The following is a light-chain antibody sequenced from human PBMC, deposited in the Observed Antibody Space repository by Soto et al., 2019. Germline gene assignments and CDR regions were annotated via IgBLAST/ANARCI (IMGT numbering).Light chain of an antibody. V-gene: IGLV2-8*01. CDR3: SSYAGSNNFV. CDR1: ISDIGAYIY. Sequence: QSALTQPPSSSGSPGQSVTISCTGTISDIGAYIYVSWYQQHPGKAPKLMISEVSRRPSGVPERFSGSKSGNTASLTVSGLQADDEAHYYCSSYAGSNNFVFRTGTKVTVL. CDR2: EVS. J-gene: IGLJ1*01.